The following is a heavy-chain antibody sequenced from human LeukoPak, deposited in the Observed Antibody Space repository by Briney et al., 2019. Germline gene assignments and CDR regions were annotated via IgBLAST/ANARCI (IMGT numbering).Heavy chain of an antibody. J-gene: IGHJ4*02. D-gene: IGHD5-24*01. CDR2: IYYSGST. Sequence: SETLSLTCTVSGGSISSYYWSWIRQPPGKGLEWIGYIYYSGSTNYNPSLKSRVTISVDTSKNQFSLKLSSVTAADTAVYYCARATRWLQSSFDYWGQGTLVTVPS. CDR1: GGSISSYY. V-gene: IGHV4-59*01. CDR3: ARATRWLQSSFDY.